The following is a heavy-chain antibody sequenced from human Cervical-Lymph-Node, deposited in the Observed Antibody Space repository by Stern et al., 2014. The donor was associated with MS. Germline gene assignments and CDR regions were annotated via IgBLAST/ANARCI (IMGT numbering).Heavy chain of an antibody. CDR1: GFTFSSYG. CDR2: ISYDGSNK. J-gene: IGHJ6*02. Sequence: DQLVESGGGVVQPGRPLRLSCAASGFTFSSYGMYWVRQAPGKGLEWVAGISYDGSNKYYADSVKGRFTISRDNSKNTQYLQMNSLRAEDTAVYYCARVAVPGELHGMDVWGQGTTVTVSS. CDR3: ARVAVPGELHGMDV. V-gene: IGHV3-30*03. D-gene: IGHD6-19*01.